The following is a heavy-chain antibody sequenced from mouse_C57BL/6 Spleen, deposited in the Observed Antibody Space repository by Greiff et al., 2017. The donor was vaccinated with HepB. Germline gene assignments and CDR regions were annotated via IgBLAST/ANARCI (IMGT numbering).Heavy chain of an antibody. D-gene: IGHD2-5*01. Sequence: EVHLVESGGGLVKPGGSLKLSCAASGFTFSSYAMSWVRQTPEKRLEWVATISDGGSYTYYPDNVKGRFTISRDNAKNNLYLQMSHLKSEDTAMYYCARDRDYYSNYYYAMDYWGQGTSVTVSS. J-gene: IGHJ4*01. V-gene: IGHV5-4*01. CDR1: GFTFSSYA. CDR3: ARDRDYYSNYYYAMDY. CDR2: ISDGGSYT.